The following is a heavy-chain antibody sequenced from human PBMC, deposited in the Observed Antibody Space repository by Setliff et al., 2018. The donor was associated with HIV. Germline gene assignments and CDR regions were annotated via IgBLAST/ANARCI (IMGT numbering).Heavy chain of an antibody. CDR1: GGTFSNYG. J-gene: IGHJ4*02. CDR2: FIPIFGSA. CDR3: ASKGDYYTSKTLDS. Sequence: GASVKVSCKASGGTFSNYGFAWVRQAPGQGLEWMEGFIPIFGSADYAQKFQGRVTISAAESTSTVYLELSSLTSDDTAMYYCASKGDYYTSKTLDSWGQGTLVTVSS. V-gene: IGHV1-69*13. D-gene: IGHD3-10*01.